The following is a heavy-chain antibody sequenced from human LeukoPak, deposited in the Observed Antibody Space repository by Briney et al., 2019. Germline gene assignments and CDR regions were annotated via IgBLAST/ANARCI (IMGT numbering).Heavy chain of an antibody. CDR3: TQSNY. V-gene: IGHV3-73*01. Sequence: GGSLRLSCAASGFTFSGSPILWVRQASGKGLEWVGRIRSKADNYATAYAASVQGRCTISRDDSKSTAYLQLNSLKTEDTAAYYCTQSNYWGQGALVTVSS. CDR2: IRSKADNYAT. J-gene: IGHJ4*02. CDR1: GFTFSGSP.